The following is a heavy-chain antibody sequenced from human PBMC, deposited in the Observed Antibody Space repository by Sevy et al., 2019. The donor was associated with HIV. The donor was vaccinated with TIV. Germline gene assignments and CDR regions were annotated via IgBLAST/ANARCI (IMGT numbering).Heavy chain of an antibody. V-gene: IGHV3-23*01. CDR3: VKDQGWDLLGYFDY. Sequence: GGSLRLSCAASGFPFSSCAMSWVRQAPGKGLEWVSVINGGGGGTYYAASVKGRFTISRDNSKNTLFLQMISLRAEDTAVYYCVKDQGWDLLGYFDYWGQGTLVTVSS. CDR1: GFPFSSCA. J-gene: IGHJ4*02. CDR2: INGGGGGT. D-gene: IGHD1-26*01.